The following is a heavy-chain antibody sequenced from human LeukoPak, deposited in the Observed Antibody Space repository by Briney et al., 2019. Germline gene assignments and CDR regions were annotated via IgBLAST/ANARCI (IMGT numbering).Heavy chain of an antibody. Sequence: SETLSLTCAVYGGSFSGYYWSWIRQPPGKGLEWIGEINHSGSTNYNPSLKSRVTISVDTSKNQFSLKLSSVTAADTAVYYCAGGWYKSFDYWGQGTLVNVSS. CDR2: INHSGST. CDR1: GGSFSGYY. J-gene: IGHJ4*02. V-gene: IGHV4-34*01. D-gene: IGHD1-1*01. CDR3: AGGWYKSFDY.